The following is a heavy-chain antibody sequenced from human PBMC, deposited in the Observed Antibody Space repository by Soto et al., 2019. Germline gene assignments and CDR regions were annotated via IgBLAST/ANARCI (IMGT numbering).Heavy chain of an antibody. D-gene: IGHD3-10*01. CDR3: ARDDSERPATY. V-gene: IGHV4-59*13. CDR2: GCNVSTT. Sequence: SETLSLTCIVSGGSISSYYWTWTRQPPGKGRGGVGGGCNVSTTSYNPSLKSRVTISVDTSKNQFSLKLTSVTAADTAMYYCARDDSERPATYWGQGTLVTVSS. J-gene: IGHJ4*02. CDR1: GGSISSYY.